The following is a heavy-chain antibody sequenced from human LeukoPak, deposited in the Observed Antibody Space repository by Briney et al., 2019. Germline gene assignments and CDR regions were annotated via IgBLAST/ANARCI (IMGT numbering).Heavy chain of an antibody. D-gene: IGHD3-22*01. CDR3: AREADSSGYGTLFY. Sequence: ASVKVSCKASGYTFTGYYMHWVRQAPGQGLEWMGWINANSGGTNYAQKFQGRVTMTRDTSISTAYMELSRLRSDDTAVYYCAREADSSGYGTLFYWGQGTLVTVSS. J-gene: IGHJ4*02. CDR2: INANSGGT. CDR1: GYTFTGYY. V-gene: IGHV1-2*02.